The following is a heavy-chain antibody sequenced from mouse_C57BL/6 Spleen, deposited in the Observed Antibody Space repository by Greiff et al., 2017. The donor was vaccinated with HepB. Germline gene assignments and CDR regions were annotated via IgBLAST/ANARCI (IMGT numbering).Heavy chain of an antibody. CDR2: INPGSGGT. CDR3: ARFRPHYYGSSYVEWYFDV. CDR1: GYAFTNYL. J-gene: IGHJ1*03. V-gene: IGHV1-54*01. Sequence: QVHVKQSGAELVRPGTSVKVSCKASGYAFTNYLIEWVKQRPGQGLEWIGVINPGSGGTNYNEKFKGKATLTADKSSSTAYMQLSSLTSEDSAVYFCARFRPHYYGSSYVEWYFDVWGTGTTVTVSS. D-gene: IGHD1-1*01.